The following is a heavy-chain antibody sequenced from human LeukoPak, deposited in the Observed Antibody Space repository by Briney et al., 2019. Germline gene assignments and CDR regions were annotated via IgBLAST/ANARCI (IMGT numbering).Heavy chain of an antibody. CDR1: GGSISRGVYY. D-gene: IGHD2-2*03. V-gene: IGHV4-30-4*01. J-gene: IGHJ6*03. Sequence: SETLSLTCTVSGGSISRGVYYWSWFGKPPGKGLGWIGKTYYGGRTSSNPSLKSRVTISVDTSKNQFTLKLSSVTAADTAVYYCATFGYCSSTSCYFLPSTGFSDYYYYMDVWGKGTTVTVSS. CDR3: ATFGYCSSTSCYFLPSTGFSDYYYYMDV. CDR2: TYYGGRT.